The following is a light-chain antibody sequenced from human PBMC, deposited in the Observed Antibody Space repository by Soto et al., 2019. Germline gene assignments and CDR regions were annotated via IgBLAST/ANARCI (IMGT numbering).Light chain of an antibody. CDR3: AAWDDSLTAWV. CDR2: SNN. J-gene: IGLJ3*02. CDR1: SCNIGSNS. Sequence: QSVLTQPPSASGTPGQRVSISCSGSSCNIGSNSVYWYQQLPVTAPKLLIYSNNQRPSGVPDRFSGSKSGTSASLAISGLRSEDEADYYCAAWDDSLTAWVFGGGTKVTVL. V-gene: IGLV1-47*02.